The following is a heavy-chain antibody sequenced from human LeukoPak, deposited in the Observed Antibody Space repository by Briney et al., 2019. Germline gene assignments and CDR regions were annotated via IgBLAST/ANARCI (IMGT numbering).Heavy chain of an antibody. V-gene: IGHV1-69*01. D-gene: IGHD5-24*01. J-gene: IGHJ4*02. Sequence: GASAKVSCKASGGTFSSYAISWVRQAPGQGLEWMGGIIPIFGTANYAQKFQGRVTITADESTSTAYMGLSSLRSEDTAVYYCARTSREMTTSTGYFDYWGQGTLVTVSS. CDR2: IIPIFGTA. CDR3: ARTSREMTTSTGYFDY. CDR1: GGTFSSYA.